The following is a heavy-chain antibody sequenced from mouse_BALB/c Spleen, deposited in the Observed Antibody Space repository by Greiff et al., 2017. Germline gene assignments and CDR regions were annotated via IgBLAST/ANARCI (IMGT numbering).Heavy chain of an antibody. D-gene: IGHD1-1*01. Sequence: VQGVESGPGLVAPSQSLSITCTVSGFSLTRYGVHWVRQPPGKGLEWLGVIWAGGSTNYNSALMSRLSISKDNSKSQVFLKMNSLQTDDTAMYYCARDYYGSGAMDYWGQGTSVTVSS. CDR3: ARDYYGSGAMDY. J-gene: IGHJ4*01. V-gene: IGHV2-9*02. CDR1: GFSLTRYG. CDR2: IWAGGST.